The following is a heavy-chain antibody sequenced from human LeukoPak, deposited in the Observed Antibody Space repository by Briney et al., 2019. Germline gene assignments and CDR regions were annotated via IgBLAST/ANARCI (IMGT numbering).Heavy chain of an antibody. D-gene: IGHD3-10*01. CDR2: IYYSGST. CDR3: ARVYGSGSYYAY. CDR1: GGSISSYY. Sequence: SETLSLTCTVSGGSISSYYWSWIRQPPGKGLEWIGYIYYSGSTNYNPSLKSRVIISVDTSKNQFSLKLSSVTAADTAVYYCARVYGSGSYYAYWGQGTLVTVSS. J-gene: IGHJ4*02. V-gene: IGHV4-59*01.